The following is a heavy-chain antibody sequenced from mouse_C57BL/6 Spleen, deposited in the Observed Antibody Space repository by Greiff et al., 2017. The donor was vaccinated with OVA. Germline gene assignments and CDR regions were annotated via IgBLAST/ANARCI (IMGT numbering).Heavy chain of an antibody. CDR1: GYTFTDYY. Sequence: EVQLQQSGPELVKPGASVKISCKASGYTFTDYYMNWVKQSHGKSLEWIGDINPNNGGTSYNQKFKGKATLTVDKSSSTAYMKLRSLTSEDSAVYYCARGRCYYYGVFDYWGQGTTLTVSS. V-gene: IGHV1-26*01. J-gene: IGHJ2*01. CDR2: INPNNGGT. CDR3: ARGRCYYYGVFDY. D-gene: IGHD1-1*01.